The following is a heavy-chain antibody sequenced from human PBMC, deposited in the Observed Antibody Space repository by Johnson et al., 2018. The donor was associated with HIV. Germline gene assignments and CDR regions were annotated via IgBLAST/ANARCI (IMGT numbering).Heavy chain of an antibody. CDR3: ARVRRSGWCDNNAFDI. J-gene: IGHJ3*02. CDR1: GFTFGSYA. Sequence: QVQLVESGGGVVQPGRSLRLSCAASGFTFGSYALHWVRQAPGKGLEWVALISYDGNNKYYTDSVKGRFTISRDNSKNTLFLLMSSLIADDTAVYCCARVRRSGWCDNNAFDIWGQGTMVTVSS. D-gene: IGHD6-19*01. CDR2: ISYDGNNK. V-gene: IGHV3-30*04.